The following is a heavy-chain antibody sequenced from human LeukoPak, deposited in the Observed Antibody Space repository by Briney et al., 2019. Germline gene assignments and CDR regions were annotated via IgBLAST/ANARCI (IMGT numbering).Heavy chain of an antibody. D-gene: IGHD6-13*01. CDR2: IYYSGST. CDR1: GGSISTYY. V-gene: IGHV4-59*01. J-gene: IGHJ5*02. CDR3: AKQQLVGGGWFDP. Sequence: PSETLSLTCTVSGGSISTYYWTWIRQPPGKGLEWIGYIYYSGSTNYNPSLKSRVTISIDTSKNQFSLKLSSVTAADTAVYYCAKQQLVGGGWFDPWGQGTLVTVSS.